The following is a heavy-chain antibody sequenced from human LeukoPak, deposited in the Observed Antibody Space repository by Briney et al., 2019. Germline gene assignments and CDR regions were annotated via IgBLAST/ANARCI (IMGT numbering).Heavy chain of an antibody. Sequence: PSQTLSLTCTVSGGSISSGGYYWSWIRQHPGKGLEWIGYIYYSGSTHYNPSLKSRVTISVDTSKNQFSLKLSSVTAADTAVYYCARWGLAVAGRKFDYWGQGTLVTVSS. CDR2: IYYSGST. CDR3: ARWGLAVAGRKFDY. CDR1: GGSISSGGYY. D-gene: IGHD6-19*01. J-gene: IGHJ4*02. V-gene: IGHV4-31*03.